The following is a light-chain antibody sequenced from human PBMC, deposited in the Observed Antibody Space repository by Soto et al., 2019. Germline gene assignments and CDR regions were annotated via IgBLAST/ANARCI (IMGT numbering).Light chain of an antibody. CDR2: AAS. CDR1: QSLGSGY. V-gene: IGKV3-20*01. CDR3: QYHGSSPIT. J-gene: IGKJ5*01. Sequence: EILLTQSPGTLSLSPGDRATLSCRASQSLGSGYLAWYRQKPGQAPRLLIFAASSRASGIPDRFSGSGSGTDFTLTISRLEPEDFALFYCQYHGSSPITFGQGTRLEIK.